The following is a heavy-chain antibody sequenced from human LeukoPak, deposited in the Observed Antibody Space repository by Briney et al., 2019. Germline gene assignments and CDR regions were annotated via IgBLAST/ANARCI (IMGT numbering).Heavy chain of an antibody. V-gene: IGHV3-21*01. CDR1: GFTFSSYS. CDR2: ISSSSYI. CDR3: ARAPRDGGMRYYFDY. Sequence: KPGGSLRLSCAASGFTFSSYSMNWVRQAPGKGLEWVSSISSSSYIYYADSVKGRFTISRDNAKNSLYLQMNSLRAEDTAVYYCARAPRDGGMRYYFDYWGQGTLVTVSS. D-gene: IGHD2-15*01. J-gene: IGHJ4*02.